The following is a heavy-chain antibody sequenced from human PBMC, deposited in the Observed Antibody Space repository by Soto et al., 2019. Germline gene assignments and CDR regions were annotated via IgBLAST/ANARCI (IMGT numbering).Heavy chain of an antibody. V-gene: IGHV3-30-3*01. Sequence: VGSLRLSCAASGFTFSSYSMHWVRQAPGKGLEWVAVISYDGSNKYYADSVKGRFTISRDNSKNTLYLQMNSLRAEDTAVYYCARDVAAGGYYYYGMDAWGQGTTVTVSS. CDR3: ARDVAAGGYYYYGMDA. CDR2: ISYDGSNK. J-gene: IGHJ6*02. CDR1: GFTFSSYS. D-gene: IGHD6-13*01.